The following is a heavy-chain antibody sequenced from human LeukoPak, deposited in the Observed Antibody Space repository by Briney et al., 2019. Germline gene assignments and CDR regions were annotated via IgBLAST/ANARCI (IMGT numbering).Heavy chain of an antibody. CDR3: ARAYYYDTSDYYIFDH. D-gene: IGHD3-22*01. CDR1: GGSVSSGSYY. V-gene: IGHV4-61*01. Sequence: SETLSLTCTVSGGSVSSGSYYWSWIRQPPGKGLEWIGYIYYSGSTNYNPSLRSRVTISVDTSKNQFSLKLSSVTAADTAVYYCARAYYYDTSDYYIFDHWGQGTLVTVSS. J-gene: IGHJ4*02. CDR2: IYYSGST.